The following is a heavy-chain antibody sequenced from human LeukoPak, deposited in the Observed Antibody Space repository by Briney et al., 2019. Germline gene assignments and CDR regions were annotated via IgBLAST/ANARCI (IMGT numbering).Heavy chain of an antibody. CDR2: ISSSSNHI. CDR1: GFTFTSYG. CDR3: VRAYCSSTSCDYYFDS. V-gene: IGHV3-21*01. J-gene: IGHJ4*02. Sequence: PGGSLRLSCMASGFTFTSYGMNWVRQAPGKGLEWVSSISSSSNHIYYADSVRGRFTISRDNAKNSLYLQMNSLRAEDTAVYYCVRAYCSSTSCDYYFDSWGQGTLVTVSS. D-gene: IGHD2-2*01.